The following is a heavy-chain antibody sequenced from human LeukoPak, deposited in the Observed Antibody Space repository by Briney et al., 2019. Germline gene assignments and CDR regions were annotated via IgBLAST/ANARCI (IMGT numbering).Heavy chain of an antibody. Sequence: PGGSLRLSCAASGFTFSSYSMNWVRQAPGKGLEWVSVIYSGGSTYYADSVKGRFTISRDNSKNTLYLQMNSLRAEDTAVYYCASQWSSWYIYYYYGMDVWGQGTTVTVSS. CDR2: IYSGGST. CDR1: GFTFSSYS. CDR3: ASQWSSWYIYYYYGMDV. D-gene: IGHD6-13*01. V-gene: IGHV3-66*04. J-gene: IGHJ6*02.